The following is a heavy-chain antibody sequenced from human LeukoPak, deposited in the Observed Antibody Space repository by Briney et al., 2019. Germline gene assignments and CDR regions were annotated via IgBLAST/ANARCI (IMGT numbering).Heavy chain of an antibody. CDR1: GGSISSGGYY. V-gene: IGHV4-31*03. CDR2: INHSGST. J-gene: IGHJ3*02. D-gene: IGHD5-24*01. Sequence: PSETLSLTCTVSGGSISSGGYYWSWIRQHPGKGLEWIGEINHSGSTNYNPSLKSRVTISVDTSKNQFSLKLSSVTAADTAVFYCARHRAEMATTTDDAFDIWGQGTMVTVSS. CDR3: ARHRAEMATTTDDAFDI.